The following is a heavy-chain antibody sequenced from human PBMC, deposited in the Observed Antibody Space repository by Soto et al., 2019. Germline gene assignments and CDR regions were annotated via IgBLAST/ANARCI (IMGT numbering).Heavy chain of an antibody. V-gene: IGHV4-38-2*02. Sequence: SETLSLTCSISGDSINSDYYWAWIRQSPGIGLEWIGSFYHTGNTYYSPSLRTRLTISVDTSKNQVSLKMTSVTAADTGVYYCARGGVVTAVRGRWFDPWGPGTQVTVSS. CDR2: FYHTGNT. CDR1: GDSINSDYY. CDR3: ARGGVVTAVRGRWFDP. D-gene: IGHD2-21*02. J-gene: IGHJ5*02.